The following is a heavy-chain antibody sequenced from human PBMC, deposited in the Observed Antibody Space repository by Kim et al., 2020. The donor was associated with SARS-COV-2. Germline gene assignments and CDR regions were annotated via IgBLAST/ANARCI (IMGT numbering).Heavy chain of an antibody. CDR3: ARHQNFCTGGVCYTGDFDY. CDR2: IYYSGST. D-gene: IGHD2-8*02. J-gene: IGHJ4*02. Sequence: SETLSLTCTVSGGSISSSSYYWGWIRQPPGKGLEWIGSIYYSGSTYYNPSLKSRVTISVDTSKNQFSLKLSSVTAADTAVYYCARHQNFCTGGVCYTGDFDYWGQGTLVTVSS. V-gene: IGHV4-39*01. CDR1: GGSISSSSYY.